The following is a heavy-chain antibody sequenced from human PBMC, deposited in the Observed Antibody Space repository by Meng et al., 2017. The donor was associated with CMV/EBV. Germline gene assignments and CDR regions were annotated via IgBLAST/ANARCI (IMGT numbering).Heavy chain of an antibody. CDR1: GFTFSSCS. V-gene: IGHV3-30*04. CDR3: AREFFNWNYSVVAFDI. D-gene: IGHD1-7*01. Sequence: SLKISCAASGFTFSSCSMHWVRQAPRKGQEWVAVISDDGSNKYYADSVKGRFTITRDNSKNTLYLQMNSLSAEDTAVYYFAREFFNWNYSVVAFDIWGQGTMVTVSS. CDR2: ISDDGSNK. J-gene: IGHJ3*02.